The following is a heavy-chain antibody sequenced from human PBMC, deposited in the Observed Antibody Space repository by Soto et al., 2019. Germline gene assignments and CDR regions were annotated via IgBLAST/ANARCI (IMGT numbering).Heavy chain of an antibody. V-gene: IGHV3-74*01. D-gene: IGHD2-21*02. J-gene: IGHJ3*02. CDR2: IHSDGSST. Sequence: EVQLVESGGGLVQPGGALRLSCAASGFTFSYYWMHWVRQAPGQGLVWVSRIHSDGSSTTYADFVKGRFTISRDNAKNTLYLQMNSLRAEDTAVYYCARGDKGAFDMWGQGTMVSVSS. CDR1: GFTFSYYW. CDR3: ARGDKGAFDM.